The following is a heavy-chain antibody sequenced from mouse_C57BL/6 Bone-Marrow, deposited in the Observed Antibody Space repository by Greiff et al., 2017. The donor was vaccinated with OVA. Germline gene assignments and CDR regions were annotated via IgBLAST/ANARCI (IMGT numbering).Heavy chain of an antibody. Sequence: VQLQQPGAELVKPGASVKMSCKASGYTFTSHWITWVKQRPGQGLEWIGDIYPGSGSTNYNEKFKSKATLTVDTSSSTAYMQLSSLTSEDSAVYYCARRDGYDPAPFAYWGQGTLVTVSA. D-gene: IGHD2-2*01. CDR2: IYPGSGST. CDR1: GYTFTSHW. V-gene: IGHV1-55*01. CDR3: ARRDGYDPAPFAY. J-gene: IGHJ3*01.